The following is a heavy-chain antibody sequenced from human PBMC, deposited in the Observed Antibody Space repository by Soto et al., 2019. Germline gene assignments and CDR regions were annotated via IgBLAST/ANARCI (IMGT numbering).Heavy chain of an antibody. Sequence: EVQLVESGGGLVQPGGSLRLSCAASGFIVRTKYMSWVRQAPGKGLEWVSVIYSGGSTFYADSVRGRFTISRDNSKNTVHLQMNSLRAEDTAVYYCARDPWAADYWGQGTLVTVSS. D-gene: IGHD3-16*01. CDR2: IYSGGST. V-gene: IGHV3-66*01. CDR3: ARDPWAADY. CDR1: GFIVRTKY. J-gene: IGHJ4*02.